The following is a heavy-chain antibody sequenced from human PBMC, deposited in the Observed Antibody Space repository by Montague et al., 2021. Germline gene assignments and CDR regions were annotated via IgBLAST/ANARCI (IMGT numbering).Heavy chain of an antibody. CDR3: TRKGTNFDY. CDR1: DGSINIYY. D-gene: IGHD2-8*01. Sequence: SETLSLTCTVSDGSINIYYWSWIRQPPGKGLEWIGYVYYTGTTNYNPSLKSRVTISVDTSRNQFFLNVNSVTAADTAVYYCTRKGTNFDYWGQGTLVTVSS. V-gene: IGHV4-59*01. CDR2: VYYTGTT. J-gene: IGHJ4*02.